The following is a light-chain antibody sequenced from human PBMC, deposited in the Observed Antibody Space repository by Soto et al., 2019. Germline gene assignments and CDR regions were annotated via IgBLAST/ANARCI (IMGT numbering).Light chain of an antibody. CDR3: QQYGGSVPWT. CDR1: QNVGLN. V-gene: IGKV3-11*01. CDR2: TAS. Sequence: EMVLTQSPATLSLSPGESATLSCRASQNVGLNFVWYQQKSGQPPRLLIHTASSRATGIPARFSGSGSRTDFTLTISSLEPEDIAGYYCQQYGGSVPWTFGQGTKVE. J-gene: IGKJ1*01.